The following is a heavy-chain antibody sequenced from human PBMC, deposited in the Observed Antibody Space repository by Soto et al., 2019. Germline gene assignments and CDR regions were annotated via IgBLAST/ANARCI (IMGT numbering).Heavy chain of an antibody. V-gene: IGHV4-30-2*01. CDR3: AIAVAPYFGTWFDP. CDR1: GGSITSGNSYS. Sequence: PSETLSLTCAVSGGSITSGNSYSWSWIRQPPGKGLEWIGSISHTGSTSYNPSLKSRVTMSVDKSKNQFSLKLSSVTAADMGVYYCAIAVAPYFGTWFDPWGQGTLVTVSS. CDR2: ISHTGST. D-gene: IGHD3-10*01. J-gene: IGHJ5*02.